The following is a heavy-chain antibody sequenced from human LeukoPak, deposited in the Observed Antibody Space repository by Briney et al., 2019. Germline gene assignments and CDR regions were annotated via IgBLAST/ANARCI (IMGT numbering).Heavy chain of an antibody. J-gene: IGHJ6*02. Sequence: PGGSLRLSCAASGFTFSSYSMNWVRQAPGKGREWVSPISITSNYIYYADSVKGRFTISRDNAKNSLYLQMNSLRAEDTAVYYCAREGYYSGMDVWGQGTTVTVSS. CDR3: AREGYYSGMDV. CDR1: GFTFSSYS. V-gene: IGHV3-21*01. CDR2: ISITSNYI.